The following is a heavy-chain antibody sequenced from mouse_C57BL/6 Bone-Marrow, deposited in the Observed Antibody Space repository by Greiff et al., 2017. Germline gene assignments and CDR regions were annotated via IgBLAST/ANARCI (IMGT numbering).Heavy chain of an antibody. CDR2: IWWDDDK. J-gene: IGHJ2*01. V-gene: IGHV8-8*01. Sequence: QVTLKESGPGILQPSQTLSLTCSFSGFSLRTFGLGVGWIRQPSGKGLEWLAHIWWDDDKYYNPALKSRLTISKDTSKNQVFLKIAIVDTSDTATYYFARIVITTALFDYWGQGTTLTVSS. CDR3: ARIVITTALFDY. CDR1: GFSLRTFGLG. D-gene: IGHD1-1*01.